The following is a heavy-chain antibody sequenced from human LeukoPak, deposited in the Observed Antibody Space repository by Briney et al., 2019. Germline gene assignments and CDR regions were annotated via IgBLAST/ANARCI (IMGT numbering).Heavy chain of an antibody. D-gene: IGHD1-26*01. CDR1: GFTFSSYA. Sequence: PGGSLRLSCAASGFTFSSYAMSWVRQAPGKGLEWVSAISGSGGSTYYADSVKGRFTISRDNSKNTLYLQMNSLRAEDTAVYYCVRVGAPNYYYYYLDVWGTGTTVTVSS. CDR3: VRVGAPNYYYYYLDV. CDR2: ISGSGGST. V-gene: IGHV3-23*01. J-gene: IGHJ6*03.